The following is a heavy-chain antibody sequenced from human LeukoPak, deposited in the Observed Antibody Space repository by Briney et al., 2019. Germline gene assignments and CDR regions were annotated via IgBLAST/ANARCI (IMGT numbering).Heavy chain of an antibody. V-gene: IGHV1-69*05. D-gene: IGHD3-16*01. CDR3: ARAGYDYVWGSFSPYYYYMDV. CDR1: GGTFSSYA. Sequence: SVKVSCKASGGTFSSYAISWVRQAPGQGLEWMGGIIPIFGTANYAQKLQGRVTMTTDISTSTAYMELRSLRSDDTAVYYCARAGYDYVWGSFSPYYYYMDVWGKGTTVTVSS. CDR2: IIPIFGTA. J-gene: IGHJ6*03.